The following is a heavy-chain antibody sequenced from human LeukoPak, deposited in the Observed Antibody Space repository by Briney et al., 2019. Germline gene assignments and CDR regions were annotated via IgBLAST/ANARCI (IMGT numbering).Heavy chain of an antibody. CDR3: ARRTTVTTLDI. CDR1: GFTVSSSY. J-gene: IGHJ3*02. V-gene: IGHV3-66*04. Sequence: GGSLRLSCAASGFTVSSSYMSWVRQAPGKGLEWVSAIYSGGSTYYADSVKGRFTISRDNSKNTLYLQMNSLRAEDTAVYYCARRTTVTTLDIWGQGTMVTVSS. CDR2: IYSGGST. D-gene: IGHD4-17*01.